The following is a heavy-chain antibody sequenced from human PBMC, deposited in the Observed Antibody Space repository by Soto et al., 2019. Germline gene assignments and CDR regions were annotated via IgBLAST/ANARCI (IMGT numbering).Heavy chain of an antibody. J-gene: IGHJ3*02. CDR2: IIPIFGTA. D-gene: IGHD3-10*01. CDR3: ARMVRGVITHAFDI. Sequence: QVPLVQSGAEVKKPGSSVKVSCKASGGTFSSYAISWVRQAPGQGLEWMGGIIPIFGTANYAQKCQGRVTITADESTSTAYMELSSLRSEDTAVYYCARMVRGVITHAFDIWGQGTMVTVSS. V-gene: IGHV1-69*01. CDR1: GGTFSSYA.